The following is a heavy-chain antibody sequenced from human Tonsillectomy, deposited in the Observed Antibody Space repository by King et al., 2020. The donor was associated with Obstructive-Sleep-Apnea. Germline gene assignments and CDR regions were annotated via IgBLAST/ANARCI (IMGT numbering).Heavy chain of an antibody. J-gene: IGHJ4*02. CDR1: GGSISGYY. Sequence: QLQESGPGLVKPSETLSLTCTVSGGSISGYYWSWIRQPPGKGLEWIGYIYYSGSTNYNPPLKSRGTISVDTSKNQFSLKLGSATAADTAVYYCARHVAGATFGTFDFWGQGTLVTVSS. CDR3: ARHVAGATFGTFDF. V-gene: IGHV4-59*08. CDR2: IYYSGST. D-gene: IGHD1-26*01.